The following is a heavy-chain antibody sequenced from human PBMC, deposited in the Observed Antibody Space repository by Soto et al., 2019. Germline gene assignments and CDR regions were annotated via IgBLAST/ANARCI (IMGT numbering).Heavy chain of an antibody. V-gene: IGHV3-21*01. CDR2: ISSSSSYI. CDR1: GFTFSNYN. CDR3: ARDSRITRPWGTFDI. D-gene: IGHD2-2*01. J-gene: IGHJ3*02. Sequence: GGSLRLSCAASGFTFSNYNMNWVRQAPGKGLEWVSSISSSSSYIYYADSLKGRFTISRDNAENSLYLQMNSLRAEDTAVYYCARDSRITRPWGTFDIRSQGTMVTVSS.